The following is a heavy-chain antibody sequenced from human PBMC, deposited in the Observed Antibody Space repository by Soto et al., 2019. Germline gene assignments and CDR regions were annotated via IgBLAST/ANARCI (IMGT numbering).Heavy chain of an antibody. J-gene: IGHJ4*02. CDR1: GGSFSGYY. V-gene: IGHV4-59*01. CDR3: ASGIQLWLDY. Sequence: SETLSLTCAVYGGSFSGYYWSWIRQPPGKGLEWIGYIYYSGSTNYNPSLKSRVTISVDTSKNQFSLKLSSVTAADTAVYYCASGIQLWLDYWGQGTLVTVSS. D-gene: IGHD5-18*01. CDR2: IYYSGST.